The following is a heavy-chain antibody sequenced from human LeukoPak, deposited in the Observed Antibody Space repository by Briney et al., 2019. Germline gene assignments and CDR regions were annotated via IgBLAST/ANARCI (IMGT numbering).Heavy chain of an antibody. CDR3: ARTTPTIFGVVPPDY. V-gene: IGHV1-69*01. D-gene: IGHD3-3*01. CDR2: IIPIFGTA. CDR1: GGTFSSYA. J-gene: IGHJ4*02. Sequence: GSSVKVSCKASGGTFSSYAISWVRQAPGQGLEWMGGIIPIFGTANYAQKFQGRVTITADESTSTAYMELSSLRSDDTAVYYCARTTPTIFGVVPPDYWGQGTLVTVSS.